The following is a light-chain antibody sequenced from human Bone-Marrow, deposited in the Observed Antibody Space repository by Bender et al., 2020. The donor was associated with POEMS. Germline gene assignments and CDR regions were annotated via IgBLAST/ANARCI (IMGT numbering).Light chain of an antibody. CDR3: SAWDDSLNAPV. CDR2: SSH. CDR1: SSNIGAHA. V-gene: IGLV1-44*01. J-gene: IGLJ1*01. Sequence: QSVLTQPPSASGTPGQRVTISCSGGSSNIGAHAVNWYQHLPGTAPKLLIYSSHRRPSEVPDRFSGSRSGTSASLAISGLQSEDEAEYYCSAWDDSLNAPVFGTGTNVIVL.